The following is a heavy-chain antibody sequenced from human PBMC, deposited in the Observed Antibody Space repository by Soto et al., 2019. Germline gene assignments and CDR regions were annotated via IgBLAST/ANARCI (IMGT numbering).Heavy chain of an antibody. CDR2: IRSKANSYAT. V-gene: IGHV3-73*01. CDR3: TRLEDYYDSSADY. Sequence: GGSLRLSCAASGFTFSGSAMHWVRQASGKRLEWVGRIRSKANSYATAYAASVKGRFSISRDYSKNTAYLQMNSLKTEDTAVYYCTRLEDYYDSSADYWGQGTLVTVSS. D-gene: IGHD3-22*01. CDR1: GFTFSGSA. J-gene: IGHJ4*02.